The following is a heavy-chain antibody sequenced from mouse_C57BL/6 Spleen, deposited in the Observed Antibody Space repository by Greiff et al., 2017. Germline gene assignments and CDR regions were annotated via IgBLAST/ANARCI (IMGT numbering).Heavy chain of an antibody. CDR2: IDPETGGT. V-gene: IGHV1-15*01. Sequence: VQLQQSGAELVRPGASVTLSCKASGYTFTDYEMHWVKQTPVHGLEWIGAIDPETGGTAYNQKFKGKAILTADKSSSTAYMELRSLTSEDSAVYYCTRYRDYAMDYWGQGTSVTVSS. J-gene: IGHJ4*01. CDR3: TRYRDYAMDY. CDR1: GYTFTDYE.